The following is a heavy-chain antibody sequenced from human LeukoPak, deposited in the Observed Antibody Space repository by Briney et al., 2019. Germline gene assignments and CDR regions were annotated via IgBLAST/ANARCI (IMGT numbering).Heavy chain of an antibody. CDR2: INPSGGST. V-gene: IGHV1-46*01. Sequence: ASVKVSCKASGYTFTSYYMHWVRQAPGQGLEWMGIINPSGGSTSYAQKFQGRVTMTRDTSTSTVYMELSSLRSEDTAVYYCAKYQLPYYGMDVWGQGTTVTVSS. J-gene: IGHJ6*02. D-gene: IGHD2-2*01. CDR3: AKYQLPYYGMDV. CDR1: GYTFTSYY.